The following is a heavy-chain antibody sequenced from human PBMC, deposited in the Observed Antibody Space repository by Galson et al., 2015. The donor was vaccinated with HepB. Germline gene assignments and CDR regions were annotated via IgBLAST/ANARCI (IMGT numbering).Heavy chain of an antibody. CDR1: GFTFSNAW. Sequence: SLRLSCAASGFTFSNAWMSWVRQAPGKGLEWVGRIKSKTDGGTTDYAAPVKGRFTISRDDSKNTLYLQMNSLKTEDTAVYYCTTELGGPTVTTGFDYWGQGTLVTVSS. D-gene: IGHD4-17*01. J-gene: IGHJ4*02. V-gene: IGHV3-15*01. CDR2: IKSKTDGGTT. CDR3: TTELGGPTVTTGFDY.